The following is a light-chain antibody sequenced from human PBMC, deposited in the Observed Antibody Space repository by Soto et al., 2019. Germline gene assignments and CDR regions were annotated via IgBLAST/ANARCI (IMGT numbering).Light chain of an antibody. V-gene: IGKV4-1*01. CDR3: HQYYSAPWT. CDR1: QNVLYSSNNKNY. CDR2: WAS. Sequence: DIVMTQSPDSLAVSLGERATINCKSSQNVLYSSNNKNYLAWYQQKSGQPPKLLIYWASTRESGVPDRFSGSGSGTDFTLPISSLQAEDVAVYYCHQYYSAPWTFGQGTKVEIK. J-gene: IGKJ1*01.